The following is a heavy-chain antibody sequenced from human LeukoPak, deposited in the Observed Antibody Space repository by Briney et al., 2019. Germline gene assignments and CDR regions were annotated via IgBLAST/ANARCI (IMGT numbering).Heavy chain of an antibody. V-gene: IGHV4-30-2*01. J-gene: IGHJ3*02. CDR2: IYHSGST. D-gene: IGHD4-11*01. Sequence: SQTLSLTCAFSGGSISIGGYSWSWIRQPPGKGLEWIGYIYHSGSTYYNPSLKSRVTISVDRSKNQFSLKLSSVTAADTAVYYCARGNYADAFDIWGQGTMVTVSS. CDR1: GGSISIGGYS. CDR3: ARGNYADAFDI.